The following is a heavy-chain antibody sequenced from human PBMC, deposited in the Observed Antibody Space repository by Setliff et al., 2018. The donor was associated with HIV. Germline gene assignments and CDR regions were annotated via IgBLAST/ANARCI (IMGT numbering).Heavy chain of an antibody. CDR2: IRAGGAT. Sequence: GGSLRLSCAASGFTFSSYGMHWVRQAPGKGLEWVARIRAGGATEYAAAVKDRFTISRDDSKNTFYLQMNSLKTDDTGVYYCAIDVPTPLSQVDYWGQGTLVTVSS. D-gene: IGHD4-4*01. J-gene: IGHJ4*02. V-gene: IGHV3-15*01. CDR3: AIDVPTPLSQVDY. CDR1: GFTFSSYG.